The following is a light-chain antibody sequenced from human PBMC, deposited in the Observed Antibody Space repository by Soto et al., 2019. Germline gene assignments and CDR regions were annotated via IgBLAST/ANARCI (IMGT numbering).Light chain of an antibody. CDR3: HQYGSSPAT. J-gene: IGKJ2*01. V-gene: IGKV3-20*01. Sequence: EIVLTQSPGTLSLTPGERATLSCRASQSVYSTYLAWYQQKPGQAPRLLIYGASSRTTGIPDRFSGGGSGTDFTLTISRLEPEDCAVYYCHQYGSSPATFGQGTKLEIK. CDR2: GAS. CDR1: QSVYSTY.